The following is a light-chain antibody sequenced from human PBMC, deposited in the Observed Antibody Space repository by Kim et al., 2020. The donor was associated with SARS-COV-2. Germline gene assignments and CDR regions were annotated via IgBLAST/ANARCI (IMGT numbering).Light chain of an antibody. CDR2: VNRDGSH. CDR3: QTWDTGIRV. Sequence: ASVRLTCMLCSGHSSYASAWHQQPPGKGPRFLMKVNRDGSHIKGDGIPDRFSGSTSGAERYLTISSLQPEDEADYYCQTWDTGIRVFGGGTQLTVL. CDR1: SGHSSYA. V-gene: IGLV4-69*01. J-gene: IGLJ3*02.